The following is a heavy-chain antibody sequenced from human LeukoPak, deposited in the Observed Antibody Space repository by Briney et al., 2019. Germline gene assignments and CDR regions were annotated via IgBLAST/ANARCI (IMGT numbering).Heavy chain of an antibody. CDR3: ARLPNCDFWSGYPHYFDY. D-gene: IGHD3-3*01. Sequence: SETLSLTCTVSGGSISSSRYYWGWIRQPPGKGLEWIGSIYYSGSTYYNPSLKSRVTISVDTSKNQFSLKLSSVTAADTAVYYCARLPNCDFWSGYPHYFDYWGQGTLVTVSS. CDR1: GGSISSSRYY. V-gene: IGHV4-39*01. CDR2: IYYSGST. J-gene: IGHJ4*02.